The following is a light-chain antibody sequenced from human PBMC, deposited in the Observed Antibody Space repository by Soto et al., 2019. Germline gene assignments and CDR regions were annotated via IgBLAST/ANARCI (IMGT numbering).Light chain of an antibody. Sequence: DIQMTQSPSTLSASVGDRVTITCRASQSISSWLAWYQQKPGKAPKLLIYKAATLETGVPSRFSGSGSGTLLTLTMCRLQPDGFTIDYCHQHGFYSWTFGQGTKVEVK. CDR1: QSISSW. V-gene: IGKV1-5*03. CDR3: HQHGFYSWT. CDR2: KAA. J-gene: IGKJ1*01.